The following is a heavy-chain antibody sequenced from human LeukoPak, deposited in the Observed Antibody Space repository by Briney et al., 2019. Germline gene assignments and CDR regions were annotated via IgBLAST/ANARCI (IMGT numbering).Heavy chain of an antibody. CDR3: ARDKYYYDSSGYYHTFDY. CDR1: GFTFSSYG. Sequence: GGSLRLSFAASGFTFSSYGMHWVRQAPGKGLEWVAFIRYDGSNKYYADSVKGRFTISRDNSKNTLYLQMNSLRAEDTAVYYCARDKYYYDSSGYYHTFDYWGQGTLVTVSS. D-gene: IGHD3-22*01. J-gene: IGHJ4*02. CDR2: IRYDGSNK. V-gene: IGHV3-30*02.